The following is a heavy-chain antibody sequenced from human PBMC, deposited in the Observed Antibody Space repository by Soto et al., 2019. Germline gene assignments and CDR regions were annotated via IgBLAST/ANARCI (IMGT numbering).Heavy chain of an antibody. CDR2: IYHSGST. Sequence: XGTLALTCAVSGGSISSSNWWSCVRQPPGKGLEWIGEIYHSGSTNYNPSLKSRVTISVDKSKNQFSLKLSSVTAADTAVYYCARDQAGHCSGGSCYDGGFDYWGQGTLVTVSS. CDR1: GGSISSSNW. V-gene: IGHV4-4*02. J-gene: IGHJ4*02. D-gene: IGHD2-15*01. CDR3: ARDQAGHCSGGSCYDGGFDY.